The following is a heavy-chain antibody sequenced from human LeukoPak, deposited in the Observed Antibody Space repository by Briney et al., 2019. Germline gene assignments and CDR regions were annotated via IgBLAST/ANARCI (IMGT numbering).Heavy chain of an antibody. CDR1: GFTFSSYA. CDR3: AKVDGITIFEVFDY. J-gene: IGHJ4*02. Sequence: PGGSLRLSCAASGFTFSSYAISWVRQAPGEGLEWLSSISGSGSSTYYADSVKGRFTISRDNSKNMLYLQMISLRADDTAVYFCAKVDGITIFEVFDYWGQGTLVTVSS. CDR2: ISGSGSST. V-gene: IGHV3-23*01. D-gene: IGHD3-3*01.